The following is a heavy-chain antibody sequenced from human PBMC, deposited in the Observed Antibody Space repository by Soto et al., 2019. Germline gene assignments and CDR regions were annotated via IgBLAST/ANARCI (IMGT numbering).Heavy chain of an antibody. CDR3: ARSSRGYSYHAMDV. CDR1: GYTFTGYY. CDR2: INPKSGDT. D-gene: IGHD2-2*01. Sequence: GASVKVSCKASGYTFTGYYIHWVRQAPGQGLAWMVWINPKSGDTKYAQKFQGRVTVTRDTSISTAYMELSRLRADDTSVYYCARSSRGYSYHAMDVWGQGTTVTVSS. J-gene: IGHJ6*02. V-gene: IGHV1-2*02.